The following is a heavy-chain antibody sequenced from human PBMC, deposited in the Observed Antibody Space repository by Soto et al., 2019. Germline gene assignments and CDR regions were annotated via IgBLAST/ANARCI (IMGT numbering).Heavy chain of an antibody. V-gene: IGHV1-2*02. D-gene: IGHD6-13*01. CDR3: ARVFKQQVFQHAMEG. CDR2: INPNSGGT. CDR1: GYTFTGYY. Sequence: GASVKVSCKASGYTFTGYYMHWVRQAPGQGLEWMGWINPNSGGTNYAQKFQGRVTMTRDTSISTAYMVLSRLRSDDTAVYYCARVFKQQVFQHAMEGWGQGTTDTVSS. J-gene: IGHJ6*02.